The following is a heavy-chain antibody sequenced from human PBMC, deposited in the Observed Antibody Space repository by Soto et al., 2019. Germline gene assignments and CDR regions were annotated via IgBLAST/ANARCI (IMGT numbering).Heavy chain of an antibody. CDR2: ISGSGGST. D-gene: IGHD2-15*01. J-gene: IGHJ4*02. Sequence: GGSLRLSCAASGFTFSSYAMSWVRQAPGKGLEWVSAISGSGGSTYYADSVKGRFTISRDNSKNTLYLQMNSLRAEDTAVYYCAKDQLLWWLLPSPLDYCGQGTLVSVST. V-gene: IGHV3-23*01. CDR3: AKDQLLWWLLPSPLDY. CDR1: GFTFSSYA.